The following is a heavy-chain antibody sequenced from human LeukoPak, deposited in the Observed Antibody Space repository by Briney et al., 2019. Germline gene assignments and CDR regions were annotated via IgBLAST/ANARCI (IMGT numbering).Heavy chain of an antibody. CDR1: GYTFSSYA. Sequence: GGSLRLSCAASGYTFSSYAMSWVRQAPGKGLEWVSAISGSGGSTYYADSVKGRFTISRDNSKNTLYLQMNSLRAEDTAVYYCAKDGTVTTGHFDYWGQGTLVTVSS. J-gene: IGHJ4*02. D-gene: IGHD4-17*01. V-gene: IGHV3-23*01. CDR2: ISGSGGST. CDR3: AKDGTVTTGHFDY.